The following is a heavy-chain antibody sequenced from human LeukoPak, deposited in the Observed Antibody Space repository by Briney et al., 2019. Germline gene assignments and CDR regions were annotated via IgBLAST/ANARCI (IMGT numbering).Heavy chain of an antibody. CDR2: IKSKTDGGTT. CDR3: TTDFYYYGMDV. J-gene: IGHJ6*04. V-gene: IGHV3-15*01. Sequence: GGSLRLSCAASGFTFSNAWMSWVRQAPGKGLEWVGRIKSKTDGGTTDYAAPVKGRFTISRDDSKNTLYLQMNSLKTEDTAVYYRTTDFYYYGMDVWGKGTTVTVSS. CDR1: GFTFSNAW.